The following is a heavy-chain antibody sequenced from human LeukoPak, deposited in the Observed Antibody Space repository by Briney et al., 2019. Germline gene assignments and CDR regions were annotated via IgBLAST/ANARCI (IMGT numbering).Heavy chain of an antibody. J-gene: IGHJ4*02. V-gene: IGHV1-18*01. D-gene: IGHD1-26*01. Sequence: WASVKVSCTTSGYTFSRYGFSWVRQAPGQGLEWIGWIGVFNGNRNYAKSVQGRITLTADTSTNTTYMELRSLTSDDTAVYFCGRDWDWHVQFWGQGTLITVSS. CDR2: IGVFNGNR. CDR1: GYTFSRYG. CDR3: GRDWDWHVQF.